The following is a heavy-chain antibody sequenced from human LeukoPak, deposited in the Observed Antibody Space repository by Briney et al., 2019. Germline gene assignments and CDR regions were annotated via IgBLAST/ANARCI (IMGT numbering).Heavy chain of an antibody. D-gene: IGHD5-24*01. J-gene: IGHJ6*03. CDR2: MNPNSGNT. CDR3: AREGRYRYGYNEYHSYMDI. V-gene: IGHV1-8*01. Sequence: ASVKVSCKASGYTFTSYDINWVRQATGQGLEWMGWMNPNSGNTGYAQKFQGRVTMTRNTSISTAYMELSSLRSEDTAVYYCAREGRYRYGYNEYHSYMDIWGKGTTVTVSS. CDR1: GYTFTSYD.